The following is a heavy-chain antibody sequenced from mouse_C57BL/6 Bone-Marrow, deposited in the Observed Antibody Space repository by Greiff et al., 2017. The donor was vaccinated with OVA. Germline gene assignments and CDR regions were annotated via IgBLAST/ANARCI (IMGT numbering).Heavy chain of an antibody. J-gene: IGHJ1*03. D-gene: IGHD1-1*01. V-gene: IGHV14-4*01. CDR2: IDPENGDT. Sequence: EVQVVESGAELVRPGASVKLSCTASGFNIKDDYMHWVKQRPEQGLEWIGWIDPENGDTEYASKFQGKATITADTSSNTAYLQLSSLTSEDTAVYYCFGSSHWYFDVWGTGTTVTVSS. CDR3: FGSSHWYFDV. CDR1: GFNIKDDY.